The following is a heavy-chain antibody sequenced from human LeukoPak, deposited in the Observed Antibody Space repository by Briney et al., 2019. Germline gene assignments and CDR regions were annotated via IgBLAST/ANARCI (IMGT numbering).Heavy chain of an antibody. V-gene: IGHV1-24*01. J-gene: IGHJ4*02. D-gene: IGHD3-22*01. CDR3: ATYDSSGYLDF. CDR2: FDPADEQT. Sequence: ASVKVSCKVSGYSLSELSIQWVRQAPGKGLEWMGGFDPADEQTIFAQSFQGRVSMTEDTSADTAYMELSRLRSDDTAVYYCATYDSSGYLDFWGQGTLVTVSS. CDR1: GYSLSELS.